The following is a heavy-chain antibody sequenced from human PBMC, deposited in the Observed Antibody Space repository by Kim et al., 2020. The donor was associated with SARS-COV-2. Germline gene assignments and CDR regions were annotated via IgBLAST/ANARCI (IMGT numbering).Heavy chain of an antibody. V-gene: IGHV1-69*01. D-gene: IGHD1-26*01. CDR3: ARDRAGRAFDI. J-gene: IGHJ3*02. Sequence: ANYAQKFQGRVTITADESTSTAYMELSSLRSEDTAVYYCARDRAGRAFDIWGQGTMVTVSS. CDR2: A.